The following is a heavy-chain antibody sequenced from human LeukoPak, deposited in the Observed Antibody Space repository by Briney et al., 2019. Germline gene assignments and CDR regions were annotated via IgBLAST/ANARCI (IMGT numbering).Heavy chain of an antibody. CDR1: GYDFSTNW. Sequence: GESLKISCKGLGYDFSTNWIGWVRQMPGKGLEWMGVIYPGDSDTRYSPSFQGQVTMSADKSISTAYLQWSSLKASDSAMYYCGKSGYSGYEFDYWGQGTLVTVSS. CDR2: IYPGDSDT. V-gene: IGHV5-51*01. D-gene: IGHD5-12*01. CDR3: GKSGYSGYEFDY. J-gene: IGHJ4*02.